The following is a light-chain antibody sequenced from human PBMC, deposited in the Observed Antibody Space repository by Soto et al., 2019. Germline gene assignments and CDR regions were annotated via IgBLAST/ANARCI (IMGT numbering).Light chain of an antibody. V-gene: IGKV3-11*01. CDR1: QSVSSY. J-gene: IGKJ2*01. CDR2: DAS. Sequence: EIVLTQSPATLSLSPGERATLSCRASQSVSSYLAWYQQKPGQAPRLLIYDASNRATGIPARFSGSGSGTEFTLTISILEPEDFAVYYCQRRSNWPPYTFGQGTKLEIK. CDR3: QRRSNWPPYT.